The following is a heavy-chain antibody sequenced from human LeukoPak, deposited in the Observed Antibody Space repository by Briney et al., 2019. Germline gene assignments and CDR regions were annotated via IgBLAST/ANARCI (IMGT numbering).Heavy chain of an antibody. D-gene: IGHD2-21*01. J-gene: IGHJ4*02. V-gene: IGHV3-7*01. CDR3: ARDGLLGDYLDY. CDR1: GFTFTNYW. CDR2: IKQDRSEK. Sequence: GGSLRLSCAASGFTFTNYWMSWVRQAPGKGLELVANIKQDRSEKYYVDSVKGRFTISRDNAKNSLYLQMSSLRVEDTAVYYCARDGLLGDYLDYWGQGTLVTVSS.